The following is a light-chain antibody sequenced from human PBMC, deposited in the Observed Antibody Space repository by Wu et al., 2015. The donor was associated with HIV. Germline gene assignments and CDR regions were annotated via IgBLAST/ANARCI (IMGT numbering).Light chain of an antibody. J-gene: IGKJ1*01. CDR3: QHYDSYLWT. V-gene: IGKV1-5*03. Sequence: DIQMTQSPSTLSASVGDRVTITCRASRSVTDWLAWYQQKPGKAPKVLIYKASSLESGVPSRFRGSGFGTEFTLTISSLQPDDSATYYCQHYDSYLWTFGQGTKVEIK. CDR2: KAS. CDR1: RSVTDW.